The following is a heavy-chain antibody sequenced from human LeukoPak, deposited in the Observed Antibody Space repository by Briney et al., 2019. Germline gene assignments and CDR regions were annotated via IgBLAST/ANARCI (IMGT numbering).Heavy chain of an antibody. CDR2: ILWSGGST. CDR3: ARDDYGSGSWNDY. V-gene: IGHV3-20*04. J-gene: IGHJ4*02. CDR1: GFTFDDYG. D-gene: IGHD3-10*01. Sequence: GGSLRLSCAASGFTFDDYGMSWARQAPGKGLEWVSGILWSGGSTGYADSVKGRFTISRDNAKNSLYLQMNSLRPEDTALYYCARDDYGSGSWNDYWGQGTLVTVSS.